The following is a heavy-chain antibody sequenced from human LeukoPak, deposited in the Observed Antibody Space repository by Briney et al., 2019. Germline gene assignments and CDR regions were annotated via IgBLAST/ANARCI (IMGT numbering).Heavy chain of an antibody. CDR3: ARKGMGSPLDF. Sequence: ASVKVSCKPSGFTFTSYGISWMRQAPGQGLEWMAWIGANNGDTHYAQRLQGRVTLTTDTSTGTAYMGVRSLRSDDTAVYYCARKGMGSPLDFWGQGTLVTVSS. D-gene: IGHD3-10*01. J-gene: IGHJ4*02. CDR1: GFTFTSYG. CDR2: IGANNGDT. V-gene: IGHV1-18*04.